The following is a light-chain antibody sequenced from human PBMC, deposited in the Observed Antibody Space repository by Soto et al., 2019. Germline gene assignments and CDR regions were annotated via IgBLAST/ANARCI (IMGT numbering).Light chain of an antibody. V-gene: IGKV3-20*01. J-gene: IGKJ2*01. CDR2: GAS. Sequence: EIVLTQSPGTLSLSPGERATLSCRASQSVSSSYLAWYQQKPGQAPRLLIYGASSRATGIPDRFSGSWSGTDFTLTISRLEPEDFAVYYCQQYGSSPQEYTFGQGTKLEIK. CDR3: QQYGSSPQEYT. CDR1: QSVSSSY.